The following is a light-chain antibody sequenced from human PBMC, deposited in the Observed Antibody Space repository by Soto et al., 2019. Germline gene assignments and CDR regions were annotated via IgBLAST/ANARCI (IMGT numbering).Light chain of an antibody. Sequence: ELVLTQSPATLSVSLGDSATLSCRASQSLTRNLAWYQHKPGQSPRLLISDASSRATDVPDRFSGSGSGTDFTLTISRLEPEDFAVYYCQQYGSSPVTFGQGTKVDIK. J-gene: IGKJ1*01. CDR1: QSLTRN. CDR3: QQYGSSPVT. V-gene: IGKV3-20*01. CDR2: DAS.